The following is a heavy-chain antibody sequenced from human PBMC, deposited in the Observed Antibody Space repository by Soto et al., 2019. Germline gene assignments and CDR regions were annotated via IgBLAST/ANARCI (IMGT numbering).Heavy chain of an antibody. CDR3: ARQLLMDV. D-gene: IGHD1-1*01. CDR1: GFTFSHYW. V-gene: IGHV3-7*05. CDR2: IKQDGSEK. J-gene: IGHJ6*02. Sequence: EVQLVESGGGLVQPGGSLRLSCVASGFTFSHYWMTWVRQAPGKGLEWVANIKQDGSEKYYVDSVKGRFTISRDNANNSLSLQLNSLRAEDTAVYSCARQLLMDVWGQGTTVTVSS.